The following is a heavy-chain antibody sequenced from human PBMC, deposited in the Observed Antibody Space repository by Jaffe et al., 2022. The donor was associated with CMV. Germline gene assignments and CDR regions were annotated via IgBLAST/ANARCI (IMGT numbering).Heavy chain of an antibody. CDR3: ASSPAYCSGGSCYSD. V-gene: IGHV4-4*07. CDR1: GGSISSYY. J-gene: IGHJ4*02. CDR2: IYTSGST. D-gene: IGHD2-15*01. Sequence: QVQLQESGPGLVKPSETLSLTCTVSGGSISSYYWSWIRQPAGKGLEWIGRIYTSGSTNYNPSLKSRVTMSVDTSKNQFSLKLSSVTAADTAVYYCASSPAYCSGGSCYSDWGQGTLVTVSS.